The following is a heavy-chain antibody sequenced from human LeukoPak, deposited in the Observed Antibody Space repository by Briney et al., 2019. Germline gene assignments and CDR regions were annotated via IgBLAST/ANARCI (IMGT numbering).Heavy chain of an antibody. CDR2: IRTKPGCYAT. J-gene: IGHJ4*02. D-gene: IGHD6-19*01. CDR1: GFIFSDSV. CDR3: TRAVSGTWGFDL. Sequence: GGSLRLSCAASGFIFSDSVMFWVRQASGKGLEWVGRIRTKPGCYATTYAASVKDRFTISRDDSKNMAYLQMNSLKTEDTAVYYCTRAVSGTWGFDLWGQGILVTVSS. V-gene: IGHV3-73*01.